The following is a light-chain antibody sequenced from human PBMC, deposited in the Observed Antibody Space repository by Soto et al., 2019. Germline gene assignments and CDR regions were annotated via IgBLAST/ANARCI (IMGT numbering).Light chain of an antibody. J-gene: IGKJ2*01. Sequence: DIQLTQSPSFLSASVGDRVTITCRTSQGIGSYLAWYQQKPGKAPKLLIFAASTLQSGVPSRFSGSGSGTDFTLTISSLQPEDFATYYCQEFNSYPRYTFCQGTKLEIK. CDR1: QGIGSY. V-gene: IGKV1-9*01. CDR2: AAS. CDR3: QEFNSYPRYT.